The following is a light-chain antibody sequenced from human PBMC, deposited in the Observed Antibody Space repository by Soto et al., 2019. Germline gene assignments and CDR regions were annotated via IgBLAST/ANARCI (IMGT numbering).Light chain of an antibody. CDR2: GVT. V-gene: IGLV2-8*01. J-gene: IGLJ2*01. CDR3: ASYAGSSTLV. CDR1: SSDVGGYNF. Sequence: QSVLTQPPSASGSPGQSVTISCTGTSSDVGGYNFVSWYQQHPGKAPKLMIYGVTKRPSGVPDRFSGSKSGNTASLTVSGLQAEDEADYYCASYAGSSTLVFGGGTKLTVL.